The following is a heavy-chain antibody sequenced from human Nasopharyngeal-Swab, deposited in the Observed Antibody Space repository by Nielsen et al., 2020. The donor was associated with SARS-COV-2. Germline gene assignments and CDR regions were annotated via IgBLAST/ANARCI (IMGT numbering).Heavy chain of an antibody. J-gene: IGHJ5*02. V-gene: IGHV7-4-1*02. CDR3: ARDAILWFGELLIWFDP. CDR2: INTNTGNP. Sequence: WVRQAPGQGLEWMGWINTNTGNPTYAQGFTGRFVFSLDTSVSTAYLQISSLKAEDTAVYYCARDAILWFGELLIWFDPRGQGTLVTVSS. D-gene: IGHD3-10*01.